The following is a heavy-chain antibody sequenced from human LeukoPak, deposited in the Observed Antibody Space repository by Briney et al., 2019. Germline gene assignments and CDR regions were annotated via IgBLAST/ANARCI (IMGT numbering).Heavy chain of an antibody. CDR2: IYYSGST. D-gene: IGHD3-10*01. V-gene: IGHV4-59*01. J-gene: IGHJ5*02. CDR3: ARDEDSAYGSGSYLS. Sequence: SETLSLTCTVSGDAISSYYWTWIRQPPGKGLEWIGYIYYSGSTSYNPSLKSRVTISVDTSKNQFSLKLSSVTAADTAVYYCARDEDSAYGSGSYLSWGQGTLVTVSS. CDR1: GDAISSYY.